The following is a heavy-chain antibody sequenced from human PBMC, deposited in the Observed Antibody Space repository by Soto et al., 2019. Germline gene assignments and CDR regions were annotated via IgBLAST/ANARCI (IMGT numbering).Heavy chain of an antibody. D-gene: IGHD3-10*01. CDR2: STWNGGSI. CDR1: GFTSEDYA. CDR3: ARARRLGLIAAFDM. J-gene: IGHJ3*02. V-gene: IGHV3-9*02. Sequence: EVQLVESGGGLVQPGRSLRLSCAASGFTSEDYAMHWVRQAPGKGLEWVSGSTWNGGSIGYAGSVQGRFTISRDNAKNSLYLRMSSLRPEDTALYYCARARRLGLIAAFDMWGQGTMVTVSS.